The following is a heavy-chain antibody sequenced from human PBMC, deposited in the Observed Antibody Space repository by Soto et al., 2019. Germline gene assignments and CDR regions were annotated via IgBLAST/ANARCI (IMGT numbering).Heavy chain of an antibody. CDR3: ARVGYSAYDY. CDR2: IDAGNGNT. V-gene: IGHV1-3*01. CDR1: GYTFTTYT. J-gene: IGHJ4*02. D-gene: IGHD5-12*01. Sequence: QVQHVQSGAEVKKPGASVKVSCKASGYTFTTYTIHWVRQAPGHGLEWMGWIDAGNGNTEYSQKFRGRVTFTRDTSASTAYMELSSLRSEDTAVFYCARVGYSAYDYWGQGTLVTVSS.